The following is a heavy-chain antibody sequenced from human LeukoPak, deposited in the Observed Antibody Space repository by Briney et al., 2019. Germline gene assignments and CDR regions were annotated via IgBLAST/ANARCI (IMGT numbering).Heavy chain of an antibody. J-gene: IGHJ4*02. CDR2: ISGSGGST. CDR3: AKDKGYSSSWYGY. Sequence: HGGSLRLSCAASGFTFSSYAMSWVRQAPGKGLEWVSAISGSGGSTYYADSVKGRFTISRDNSKNTLYLQTNSLRAEDTAVYYCAKDKGYSSSWYGYWGQGTLVTVSS. V-gene: IGHV3-23*01. CDR1: GFTFSSYA. D-gene: IGHD6-13*01.